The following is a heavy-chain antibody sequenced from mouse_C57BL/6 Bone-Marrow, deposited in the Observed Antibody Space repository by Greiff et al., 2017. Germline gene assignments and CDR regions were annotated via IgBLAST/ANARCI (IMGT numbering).Heavy chain of an antibody. D-gene: IGHD2-1*01. CDR3: ARSVYYGNSYAMDY. CDR1: GYTFTNYW. CDR2: IYPGGGYT. V-gene: IGHV1-63*01. J-gene: IGHJ4*01. Sequence: QVQLQQSGAELVRPGTSVKMSCKASGYTFTNYWIGWAKQRPGHGLEWIGDIYPGGGYTNYNEKFKGKATLTADKSSSTAYMQFSSLTSEDSAIYYCARSVYYGNSYAMDYWGQGTSVTVSS.